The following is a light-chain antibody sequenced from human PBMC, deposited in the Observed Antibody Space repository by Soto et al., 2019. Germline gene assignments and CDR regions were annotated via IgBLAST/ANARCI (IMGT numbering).Light chain of an antibody. CDR2: AAS. J-gene: IGKJ1*01. CDR1: QSISSN. V-gene: IGKV1-39*01. Sequence: DIPMTQSPSSLSAAVGDRVTITCRASQSISSNLNWYQQKPGKAPKVLIYAASSLQSGVPSRFTGSGSGTDFTLTISSLQSDDFATYYCQQRHSTPWMFGPGTKVEIK. CDR3: QQRHSTPWM.